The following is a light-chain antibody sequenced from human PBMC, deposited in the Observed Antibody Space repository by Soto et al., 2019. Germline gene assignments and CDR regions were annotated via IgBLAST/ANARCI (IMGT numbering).Light chain of an antibody. V-gene: IGKV1-6*02. Sequence: AIQMAQSPSSLSASVGDRVTITCRASQGIGNDVGWFQQKPGKAPKLLIYAAATLQSGVPSRFSGSRSGTDFTLTISSLQPEDCATYYCLQDHYYPLTFGGGTKVEIK. CDR1: QGIGND. J-gene: IGKJ4*01. CDR3: LQDHYYPLT. CDR2: AAA.